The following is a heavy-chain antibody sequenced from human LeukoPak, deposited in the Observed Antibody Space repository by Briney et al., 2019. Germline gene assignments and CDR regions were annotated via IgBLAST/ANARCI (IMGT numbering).Heavy chain of an antibody. CDR2: IKQDGSQE. V-gene: IGHV3-7*01. CDR1: GFIFNKNW. Sequence: PGGSLRLSCAASGFIFNKNWMSWVRQAPGKGLEWVANIKQDGSQEYYVDSVKGRFSISRDNAKNSLFLQMNSLRAEDTAVYYCARDKLQGATLFDYWGQGTLVTVSS. D-gene: IGHD1-26*01. CDR3: ARDKLQGATLFDY. J-gene: IGHJ4*02.